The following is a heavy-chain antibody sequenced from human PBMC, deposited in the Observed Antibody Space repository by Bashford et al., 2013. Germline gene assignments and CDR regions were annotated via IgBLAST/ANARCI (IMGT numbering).Heavy chain of an antibody. J-gene: IGHJ4*02. V-gene: IGHV1-69*01. CDR2: IIPIFGTA. D-gene: IGHD3-22*01. CDR3: ASSGYYDSSGYYGY. Sequence: WVRQAPGQGLEWMGGIIPIFGTANYAQKFQGRVTITADESTSTAYMELSSLRSEDTAVYYCASSGYYDSSGYYGYWGQGTLVTVSS.